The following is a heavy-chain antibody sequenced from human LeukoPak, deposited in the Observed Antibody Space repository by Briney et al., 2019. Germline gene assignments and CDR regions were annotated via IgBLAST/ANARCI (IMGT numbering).Heavy chain of an antibody. CDR1: GFTFSSYA. CDR3: ASSLRRITMIVVGLTRLPAAFDI. D-gene: IGHD3-22*01. V-gene: IGHV3-23*01. J-gene: IGHJ3*02. Sequence: GGSLRLSCAASGFTFSSYAMSWVRQAPGKGLEWVSAISGSGGSTYYADSVKGRFTISRDNSKNTLYLQMNSLRAEDTAVYYCASSLRRITMIVVGLTRLPAAFDIWGQGTMVTVSS. CDR2: ISGSGGST.